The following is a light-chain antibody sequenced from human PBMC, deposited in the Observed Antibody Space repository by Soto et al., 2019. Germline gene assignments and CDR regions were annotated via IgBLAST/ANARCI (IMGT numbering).Light chain of an antibody. CDR3: QQYHDWPRT. J-gene: IGKJ1*01. CDR1: QSVRSY. Sequence: IVLTQSPATLSLSQGERAHLSCRASQSVRSYLAWYQQKHGQAPKLLIYDASTRATGVPARFSGSGSGTDLTITISGLQPEDFELYYCQQYHDWPRTFGQGTKVDIK. CDR2: DAS. V-gene: IGKV3-11*01.